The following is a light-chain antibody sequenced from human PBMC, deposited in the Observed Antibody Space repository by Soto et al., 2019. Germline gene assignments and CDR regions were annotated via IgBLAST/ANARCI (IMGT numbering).Light chain of an antibody. Sequence: DVVLTQSPLSLPVTLGQPASISCRSSQGLEYSDGDTYLTWFQQRPGQSPRRLIYKASRRDSVVTHGLSGSESGTEFTLKISRVEAEDIAFYYYKQATHWPRTFGQGTKLDSK. CDR1: QGLEYSDGDTY. J-gene: IGKJ2*01. CDR2: KAS. CDR3: KQATHWPRT. V-gene: IGKV2-30*01.